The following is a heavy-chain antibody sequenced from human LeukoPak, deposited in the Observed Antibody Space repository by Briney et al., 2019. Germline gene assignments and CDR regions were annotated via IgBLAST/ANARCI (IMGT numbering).Heavy chain of an antibody. CDR2: ISSDGSNT. Sequence: PGGSLRLSCAVSGFTFSSYYMHWVRQTPGKGLVWVSRISSDGSNTNYADSVKGPFTISRDNAKNTLYLQMNSLRAEDTAVYYCIRVPYWGQGALVTVSS. V-gene: IGHV3-74*01. J-gene: IGHJ4*02. CDR1: GFTFSSYY. CDR3: IRVPY.